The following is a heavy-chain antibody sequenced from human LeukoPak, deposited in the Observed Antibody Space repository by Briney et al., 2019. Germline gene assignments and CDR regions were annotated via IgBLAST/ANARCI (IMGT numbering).Heavy chain of an antibody. CDR1: GGSISSGGYY. CDR3: ARGRSYGSGRYWFDP. D-gene: IGHD3-10*01. J-gene: IGHJ5*02. V-gene: IGHV4-31*03. Sequence: SEALSLTCTVSGGSISSGGYYWSWIRQHPGKGLEWIGYIYYSGSTYYNPSLKSRVTISVDTSKNQFSLKLSSVTAADTAVYYCARGRSYGSGRYWFDPWGQGTLVTVSS. CDR2: IYYSGST.